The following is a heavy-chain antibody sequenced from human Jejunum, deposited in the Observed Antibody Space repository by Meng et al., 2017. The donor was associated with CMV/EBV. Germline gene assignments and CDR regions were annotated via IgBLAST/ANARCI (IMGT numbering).Heavy chain of an antibody. J-gene: IGHJ4*02. CDR1: GFTFSRSG. D-gene: IGHD2/OR15-2a*01. CDR2: IHYAWDSQ. Sequence: GQLVECGGGVALPGGSLRLSCVTSGFTFSRSGMHWVRQAPGKPLEWVSFIHYAWDSQYYADSVKGRFTISRDDSRNTVYLQMNSLTTEDTAVYYCAKNRDGIDSWGQGTLVTVSS. V-gene: IGHV3-30*02. CDR3: AKNRDGIDS.